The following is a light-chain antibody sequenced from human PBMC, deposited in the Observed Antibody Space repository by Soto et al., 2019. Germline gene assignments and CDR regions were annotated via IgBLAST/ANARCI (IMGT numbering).Light chain of an antibody. CDR2: DAS. CDR3: RQYDNVPLT. V-gene: IGKV1-33*01. CDR1: QDISNY. J-gene: IGKJ4*01. Sequence: DIQMTQSPSSLSASVGDRVTITCQASQDISNYLNWYQQKPGKAPKLLIYDASNLETGGPSRFSGSGSGTDFTFTISSLQPEDIATYYCRQYDNVPLTFGGGTKVEIK.